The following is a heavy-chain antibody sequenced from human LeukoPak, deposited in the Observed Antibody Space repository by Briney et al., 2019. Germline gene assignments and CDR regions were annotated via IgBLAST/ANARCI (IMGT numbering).Heavy chain of an antibody. CDR1: GYSFTSYW. CDR2: FDPSDSYT. CDR3: TRLTGTTTSPLDY. J-gene: IGHJ4*02. Sequence: GESLRISCKGSGYSFTSYWIIWVRQMPGKGLEWMGNFDPSDSYTKYSPSFQGHATMSTDKSISTAYLQWSSLKASDTAMYYCTRLTGTTTSPLDYWGRGTLVTVSS. V-gene: IGHV5-10-1*01. D-gene: IGHD1-7*01.